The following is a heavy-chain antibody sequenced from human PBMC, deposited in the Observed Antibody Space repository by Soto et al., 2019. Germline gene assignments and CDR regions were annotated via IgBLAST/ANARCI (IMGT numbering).Heavy chain of an antibody. CDR2: IIPIFGTA. J-gene: IGHJ6*02. D-gene: IGHD6-13*01. CDR3: ARDIGSWAAADYYYYGMDV. V-gene: IGHV1-69*13. Sequence: SVKVSCKASGGTFSSYAISWVRQAPGQGLEWMGGIIPIFGTANYAQKFQGRVTITADESTSTAYMELSSLRSEDTAVYYFARDIGSWAAADYYYYGMDVWGQGTTVTVSS. CDR1: GGTFSSYA.